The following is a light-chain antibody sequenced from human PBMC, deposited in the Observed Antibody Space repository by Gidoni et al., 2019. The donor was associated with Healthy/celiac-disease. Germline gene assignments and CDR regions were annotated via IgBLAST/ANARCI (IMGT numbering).Light chain of an antibody. Sequence: SLLTPPPSASGTPGPGVTISCSGSRSNIGSNTVNWYQQLPGTAPKLIIYRNNQRPPGVHDRFSGSKAGTSASLASSGLQSEDEADYYCAAWDDSMNGVVFGGGTKLTV. J-gene: IGLJ2*01. CDR3: AAWDDSMNGVV. CDR1: RSNIGSNT. V-gene: IGLV1-44*01. CDR2: RNN.